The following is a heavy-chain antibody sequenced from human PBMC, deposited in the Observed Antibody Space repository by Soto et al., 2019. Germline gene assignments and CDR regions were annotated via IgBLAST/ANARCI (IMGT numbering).Heavy chain of an antibody. D-gene: IGHD6-19*01. Sequence: LGESLKISCKGSGYSFTSYWIGWVRQMPGKGLEWMGIIYPGDSDTRYSPSFQGQVTISADKSISTAYLQWSSLKASDTAMYYCASALYSGAWYYNYWGQGTLVTVSS. J-gene: IGHJ4*02. CDR2: IYPGDSDT. CDR1: GYSFTSYW. V-gene: IGHV5-51*01. CDR3: ASALYSGAWYYNY.